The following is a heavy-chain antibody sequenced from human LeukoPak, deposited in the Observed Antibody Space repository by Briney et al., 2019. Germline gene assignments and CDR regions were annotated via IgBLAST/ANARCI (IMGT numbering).Heavy chain of an antibody. CDR1: GYTLTELS. J-gene: IGHJ4*02. CDR3: ATSTPKYGDYGGFDY. V-gene: IGHV1-24*01. Sequence: ASVKVSRKVSGYTLTELSMHWVRQAPGKGLEWMGGFDPEDGETIYAQKFQGRVTMTGDTSTDTAYMELSSLRSGDTAVYYCATSTPKYGDYGGFDYWGQGTLVTVSS. D-gene: IGHD4-17*01. CDR2: FDPEDGET.